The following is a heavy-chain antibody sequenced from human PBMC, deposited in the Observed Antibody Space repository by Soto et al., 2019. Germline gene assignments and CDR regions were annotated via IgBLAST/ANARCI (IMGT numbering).Heavy chain of an antibody. CDR1: GGTFGSYA. CDR2: IIPIPGTA. J-gene: IGHJ6*02. CDR3: ARSQGSSTSLEIYYYYYYGMDV. Sequence: QVQLVQSGAEVKKPGSSVKVSCKASGGTFGSYAISWVRQAPGQGLEWMGGIIPIPGTANYAQKFQGRVTIAAAESTSTAYMELSSMRSEDTAVYYCARSQGSSTSLEIYYYYYYGMDVWGQGNTVTVSS. D-gene: IGHD2-2*01. V-gene: IGHV1-69*01.